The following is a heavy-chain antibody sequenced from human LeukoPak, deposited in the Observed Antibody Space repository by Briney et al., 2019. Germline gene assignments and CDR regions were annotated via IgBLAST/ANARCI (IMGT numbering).Heavy chain of an antibody. CDR3: ASQGKYCSGGSCYVTDY. Sequence: GGSLRLSCAASGFTFDDYGMSWVRQAPGKGLEWVSGINWNGGSTGYADSVKGRFTISRDDAKNSLYLQMNSLRAEDTALYHCASQGKYCSGGSCYVTDYWGQGTLVTVSS. V-gene: IGHV3-20*01. D-gene: IGHD2-15*01. J-gene: IGHJ4*02. CDR2: INWNGGST. CDR1: GFTFDDYG.